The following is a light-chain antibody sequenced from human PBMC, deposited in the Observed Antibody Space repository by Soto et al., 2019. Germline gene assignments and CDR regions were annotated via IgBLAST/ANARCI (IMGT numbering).Light chain of an antibody. CDR1: EDIGNN. CDR3: HQYKDWPLT. CDR2: GAS. V-gene: IGKV3-15*01. J-gene: IGKJ4*01. Sequence: EIVMTQSPVTLSLSPGERATLSCRASEDIGNNLAWYQQKPGQPPRLLIFGASTRATNIASRFGGTGSGTAFTLTITSLQSGDFATYSGHQYKDWPLTFGVGTKVEI.